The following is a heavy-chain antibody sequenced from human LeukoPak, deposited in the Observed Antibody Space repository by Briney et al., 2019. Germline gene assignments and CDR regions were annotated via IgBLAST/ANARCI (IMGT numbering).Heavy chain of an antibody. D-gene: IGHD3-22*01. CDR2: ISDSGGNT. CDR1: GFTFSSYA. CDR3: AKHYGSRGYYYAP. J-gene: IGHJ5*02. V-gene: IGHV3-23*01. Sequence: GGSLRLSCGASGFTFSSYAMNWVRQAPGKGLEWVSTISDSGGNTYYTDSVKGRFTISRDNSENTLYLQMNSLRAEDTAVYYCAKHYGSRGYYYAPWGQGTLVTVSS.